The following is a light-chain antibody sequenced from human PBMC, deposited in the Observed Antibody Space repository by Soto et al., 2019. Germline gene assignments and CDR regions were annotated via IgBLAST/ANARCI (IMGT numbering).Light chain of an antibody. V-gene: IGKV1-5*03. J-gene: IGKJ1*01. Sequence: DFQMTQSPSTLSASVGDRVTITCRASQSINNWLAWYQQQSGKAPKLLIYKASSLESGVPSRFSGSGSGTEFTLTISGLQPDDVATYYCQQYYGPWTFGQGTKVEIK. CDR1: QSINNW. CDR3: QQYYGPWT. CDR2: KAS.